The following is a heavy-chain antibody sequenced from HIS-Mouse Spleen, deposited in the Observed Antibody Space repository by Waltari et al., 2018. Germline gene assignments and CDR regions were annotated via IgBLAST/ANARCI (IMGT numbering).Heavy chain of an antibody. CDR2: ISYDGSNK. CDR1: RFLFSSYG. CDR3: AKDRGSQFDY. Sequence: VQLVESGGGVAQLGRSMSPSCAECRFLFSSYGMHWVRQAQGKGLEWVAVISYDGSNKYYADSVKGRFTISRDNSKNTLYRQMNSLRAEDTAVYYCAKDRGSQFDYWGQGTLVTVSS. D-gene: IGHD1-26*01. V-gene: IGHV3-30*18. J-gene: IGHJ4*02.